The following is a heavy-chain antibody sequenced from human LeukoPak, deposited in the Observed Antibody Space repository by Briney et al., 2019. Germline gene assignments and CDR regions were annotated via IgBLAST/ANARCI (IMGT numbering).Heavy chain of an antibody. V-gene: IGHV3-48*04. J-gene: IGHJ3*01. Sequence: PGGSLRLSCAASGFTFSSYSMNWVRQAPGKGLEWVSYISSSSSTIYYADSVKGRFTISRDNAKNTLYLQMNSLRAEDTAVYYCARDLRASTTVPTGAWGQGTMVTVSS. CDR1: GFTFSSYS. CDR2: ISSSSSTI. D-gene: IGHD4-11*01. CDR3: ARDLRASTTVPTGA.